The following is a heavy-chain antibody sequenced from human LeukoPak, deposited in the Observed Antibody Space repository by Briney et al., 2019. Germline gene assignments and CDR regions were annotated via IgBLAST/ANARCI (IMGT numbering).Heavy chain of an antibody. J-gene: IGHJ4*02. D-gene: IGHD4-17*01. V-gene: IGHV4-34*01. CDR3: ARGWGPYGYYFDC. CDR1: GGSFSGYY. CDR2: INHSGST. Sequence: PSETLSLTCAVYGGSFSGYYWSWIRQPPGKGLEWIGEINHSGSTDYNPSLKSRVTISVDTSKNQFSLKLSSVTAADTAVYYCARGWGPYGYYFDCWGQGTLVTVSS.